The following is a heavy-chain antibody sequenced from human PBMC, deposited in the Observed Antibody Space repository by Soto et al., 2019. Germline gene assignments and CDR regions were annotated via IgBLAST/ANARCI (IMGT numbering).Heavy chain of an antibody. CDR1: GVSISTYY. CDR2: IYNSVST. J-gene: IGHJ4*02. CDR3: ARAVGRSTWYFDS. D-gene: IGHD1-26*01. Sequence: QVQLQESGPELVKPSETLSLACTVSGVSISTYYWNWIRQPPGKGLEWIGYIYNSVSTNYNPSLKSRVTVSVDTSRNQFSLKLGSVTAADTAVYYCARAVGRSTWYFDSWGQGTLVTVSS. V-gene: IGHV4-59*01.